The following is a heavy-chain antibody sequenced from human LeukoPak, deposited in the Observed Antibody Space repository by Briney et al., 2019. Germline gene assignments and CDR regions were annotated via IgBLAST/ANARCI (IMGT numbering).Heavy chain of an antibody. Sequence: GGSLRLSCAASGFTFTTYWMSWVRQVPGKGLEWVANINQDGTEKYYVDSVKGRFTISRDTSKNTLHLQMNSLRAEDTALYYCVRGYSAPDYWGQGTLVTVSS. CDR3: VRGYSAPDY. CDR2: INQDGTEK. CDR1: GFTFTTYW. J-gene: IGHJ4*02. V-gene: IGHV3-7*03. D-gene: IGHD5-12*01.